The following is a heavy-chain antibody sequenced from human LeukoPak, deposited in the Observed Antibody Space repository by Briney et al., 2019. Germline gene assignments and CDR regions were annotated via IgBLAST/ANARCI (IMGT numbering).Heavy chain of an antibody. J-gene: IGHJ4*02. CDR3: ARARYYYDSSGRSPYFDY. CDR2: IYTSGST. D-gene: IGHD3-22*01. CDR1: GGSIGSYY. V-gene: IGHV4-4*07. Sequence: PSETLSLTCTVSGGSIGSYYWSWIRQPAGKGLEWIGRIYTSGSTNYNPSLKSRVTMSVDTSKNQFSLKLSSVTAADTAVYYCARARYYYDSSGRSPYFDYWGQGTLVTVSS.